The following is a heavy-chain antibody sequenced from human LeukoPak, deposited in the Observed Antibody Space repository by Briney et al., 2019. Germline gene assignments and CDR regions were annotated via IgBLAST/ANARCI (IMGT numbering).Heavy chain of an antibody. Sequence: GGSLRLSCAASGFDFSNYWMYWVRQAPGKGLEWVANIKQDGSEKYYVDSVRGRFTISRDNAKNSLLLQMNSLTAEDTAIYYCARSGPQAPDCYHYWGQGTQVTVSS. CDR2: IKQDGSEK. D-gene: IGHD2-21*02. CDR1: GFDFSNYW. V-gene: IGHV3-7*03. CDR3: ARSGPQAPDCYHY. J-gene: IGHJ4*02.